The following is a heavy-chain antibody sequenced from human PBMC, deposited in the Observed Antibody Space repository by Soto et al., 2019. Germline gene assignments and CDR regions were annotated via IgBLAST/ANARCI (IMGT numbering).Heavy chain of an antibody. Sequence: EVQLVESGEGVVQPGRSLRLSCTASGFTFDDYAMNWVRQAPGKGLEWVSSISWNSGNIVYADSVRGRFTISRDNAKTSLHLQMNSLRAEDTALYYCTKGASTSCFSAFDLWGQGTMVTVSS. J-gene: IGHJ3*01. V-gene: IGHV3-9*01. D-gene: IGHD2-2*01. CDR1: GFTFDDYA. CDR3: TKGASTSCFSAFDL. CDR2: ISWNSGNI.